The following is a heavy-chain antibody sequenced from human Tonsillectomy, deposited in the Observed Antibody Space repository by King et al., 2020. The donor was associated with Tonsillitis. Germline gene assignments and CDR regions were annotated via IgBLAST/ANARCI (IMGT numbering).Heavy chain of an antibody. CDR1: GFTLSNYW. Sequence: VQLVESGGGLVQPGGSLRLSCAASGFTLSNYWMSWGRPAPGKGLEWVANIRQDGSGTYYVDSVKGRFTISRDNAKNSLYLQMTSLRAEDTAVYYCARGISAAGGRWYFDLWGRGTLAT. V-gene: IGHV3-7*04. CDR3: ARGISAAGGRWYFDL. D-gene: IGHD6-13*01. CDR2: IRQDGSGT. J-gene: IGHJ2*01.